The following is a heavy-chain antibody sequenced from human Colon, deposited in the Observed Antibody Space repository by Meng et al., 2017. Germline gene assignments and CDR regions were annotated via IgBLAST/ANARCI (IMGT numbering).Heavy chain of an antibody. CDR1: GYNFTGYY. CDR2: VNPNSNYG. V-gene: IGHV1-2*06. D-gene: IGHD6-19*01. CDR3: ARGYSSGISFDY. J-gene: IGHJ4*02. Sequence: QGHLVQLGDGEKKPGASVKASCKASGYNFTGYYLHWVRQAPGQGLEWMGRVNPNSNYGNYAQKFQGRVTMTRDTSISTAYMELSRPRSDDTALYYCARGYSSGISFDYWGQGTPVTVSS.